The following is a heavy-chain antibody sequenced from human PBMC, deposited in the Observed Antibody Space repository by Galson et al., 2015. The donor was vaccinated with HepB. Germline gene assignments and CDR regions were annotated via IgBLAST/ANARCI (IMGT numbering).Heavy chain of an antibody. Sequence: SLRLSCAASGFTFSNYWMHWVRQVPGKGLVWVSRINGDGSSTSYADYVKGRFTISRDNAKNTLYLQMNSLRAEDMAVYYCARGDLSGSKYADLTYWGQGTLVTVSS. J-gene: IGHJ4*02. CDR2: INGDGSST. D-gene: IGHD1-26*01. V-gene: IGHV3-74*01. CDR3: ARGDLSGSKYADLTY. CDR1: GFTFSNYW.